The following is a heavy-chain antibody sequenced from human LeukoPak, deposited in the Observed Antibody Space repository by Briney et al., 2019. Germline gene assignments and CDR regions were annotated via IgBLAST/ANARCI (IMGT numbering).Heavy chain of an antibody. V-gene: IGHV1-2*04. J-gene: IGHJ6*02. CDR1: GYTFTGYY. CDR3: ARDXYYCGGDCYWFYYYGMDV. CDR2: INPNSGGT. Sequence: EASVKVSCTASGYTFTGYYMHWVRQAPGQGLEWMGWINPNSGGTNYAQKFQGWVTMTRDTSISTAYMELSRLRSDDTAVYYCARDXYYCGGDCYWFYYYGMDVWGQGTTVTVSS. D-gene: IGHD2-21*02.